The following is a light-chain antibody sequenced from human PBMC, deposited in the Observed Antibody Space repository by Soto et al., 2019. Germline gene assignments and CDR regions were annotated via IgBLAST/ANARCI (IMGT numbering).Light chain of an antibody. J-gene: IGKJ3*01. CDR2: AAS. CDR3: QKYNSAPRT. Sequence: DIQMTQSPSSLSASVGDRVTITCRASQGISNYLAWYQQKPGKVPKLLIYAASTLQSGVPSRFSGSGSGTXFTLXXXXXXXXXXXXYYCQKYNSAPRTFGPGTKVDIK. CDR1: QGISNY. V-gene: IGKV1-27*01.